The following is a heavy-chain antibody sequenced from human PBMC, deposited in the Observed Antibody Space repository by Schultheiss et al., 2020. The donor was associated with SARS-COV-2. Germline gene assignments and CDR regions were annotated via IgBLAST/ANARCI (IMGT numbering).Heavy chain of an antibody. CDR2: INPNSGGT. J-gene: IGHJ4*02. CDR1: GYTFTSYG. Sequence: ASVKVSCKASGYTFTSYGISWVRQAPGQGLEWMGWINPNSGGTNYAQKFQGRVTITADESTSTAYMELSSLRSEDTAVYYCAGQWLVLGYFDYWGQGTLVTVSS. V-gene: IGHV1-18*01. D-gene: IGHD6-19*01. CDR3: AGQWLVLGYFDY.